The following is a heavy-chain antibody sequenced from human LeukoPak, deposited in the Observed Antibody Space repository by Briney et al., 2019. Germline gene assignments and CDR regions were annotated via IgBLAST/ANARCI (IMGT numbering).Heavy chain of an antibody. CDR2: IIPIFGTA. J-gene: IGHJ4*02. V-gene: IGHV1-69*13. CDR1: GGTFSSYA. D-gene: IGHD6-13*01. CDR3: ARDPGSSWYLFDY. Sequence: SVKVSCKASGGTFSSYAISWVRQAPGQGLEWMGGIIPIFGTANYAQKFQGRVTITADESTSTAYMEPSSLRSEDTAVYYCARDPGSSWYLFDYWGQGTLVTVSS.